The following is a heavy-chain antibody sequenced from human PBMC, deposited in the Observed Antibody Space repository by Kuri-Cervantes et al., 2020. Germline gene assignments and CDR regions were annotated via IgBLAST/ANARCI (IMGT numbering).Heavy chain of an antibody. CDR2: ISSSSSYI. J-gene: IGHJ2*01. V-gene: IGHV3-21*01. CDR3: ARDLVLLWFGEPPGGYFDL. Sequence: GGSLRLSCATSGFTLSSYTMDWVRQAPGKGLEWVSSISSSSSYIYYADSVKGRFTISRDNAKNSLFLQINSLRAEDTAVYYCARDLVLLWFGEPPGGYFDLWGRGTLVTVSS. CDR1: GFTLSSYT. D-gene: IGHD3-10*01.